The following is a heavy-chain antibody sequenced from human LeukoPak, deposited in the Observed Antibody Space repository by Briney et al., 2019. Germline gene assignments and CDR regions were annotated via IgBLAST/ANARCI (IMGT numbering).Heavy chain of an antibody. Sequence: GGSLRLSCVASGFTFNTYWIHWVRQGPGKGLVWVSLTNPDGTTTTYANSVKGRFTVSRDNARNTLYLQMNSLRGEDAAVYYCARGLAGAYRIMDIWGQGTTVTVS. CDR3: ARGLAGAYRIMDI. D-gene: IGHD6-19*01. CDR2: TNPDGTTT. CDR1: GFTFNTYW. J-gene: IGHJ6*02. V-gene: IGHV3-74*01.